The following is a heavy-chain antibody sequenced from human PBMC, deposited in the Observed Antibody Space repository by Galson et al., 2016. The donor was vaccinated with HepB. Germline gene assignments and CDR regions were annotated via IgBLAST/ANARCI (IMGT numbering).Heavy chain of an antibody. V-gene: IGHV3-30*18. CDR2: ISYDGSNK. CDR1: GFTFSSYG. J-gene: IGHJ4*02. D-gene: IGHD3-3*01. CDR3: AKGYYDFWSGYYTYFDY. Sequence: SLRLSCAASGFTFSSYGMHWVRQAPGKGLEWVAVISYDGSNKYYADSVKGQFTISRDNSKNTLYLQMNSLRAEDTAVYYCAKGYYDFWSGYYTYFDYWGQGTLVTVSS.